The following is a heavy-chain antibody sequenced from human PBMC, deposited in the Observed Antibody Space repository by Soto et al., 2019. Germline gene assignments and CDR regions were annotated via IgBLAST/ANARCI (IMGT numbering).Heavy chain of an antibody. CDR2: IIPIFGTA. Sequence: QVQLVQSGAEVKKPGSSVKVSCKASGGTFSRFAISWVRQAPGQGLEWMGGIIPIFGTANYAKNFQGRLSITADESTRTVYMDLSSLRYEDTAVYYCARQFYFDRSGYYYAYWGQGTLVSVSS. CDR3: ARQFYFDRSGYYYAY. D-gene: IGHD3-22*01. CDR1: GGTFSRFA. J-gene: IGHJ4*02. V-gene: IGHV1-69*01.